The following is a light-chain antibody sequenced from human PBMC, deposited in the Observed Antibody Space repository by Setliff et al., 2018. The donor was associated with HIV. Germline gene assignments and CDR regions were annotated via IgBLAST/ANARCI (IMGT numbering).Light chain of an antibody. V-gene: IGLV2-14*01. CDR1: SGDVGGYNY. CDR2: EVR. CDR3: SSYAITNTLP. J-gene: IGLJ1*01. Sequence: QSVLTQPASVSGSPGQSITISCTGTSGDVGGYNYVSWYQQHPGKAPKPIIYEVRNRPSGVSNRFSGSKSGNTASLTISGLQAEDEGDYYCSSYAITNTLPFGTGTKVTVL.